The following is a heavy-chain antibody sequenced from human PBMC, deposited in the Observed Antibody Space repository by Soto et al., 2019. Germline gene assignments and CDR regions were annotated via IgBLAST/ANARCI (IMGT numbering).Heavy chain of an antibody. Sequence: SGPTLVNPTQTLTLTCTFSGFSLSTSGMRVSWIRQPPGKALEWLARIDWDDDKFYSTSLKTRLTISKDTSKNQVVLTMTNMDPVDTATYYCARTRSRRDAFDIWGQGTKVTVSS. D-gene: IGHD6-25*01. CDR2: IDWDDDK. J-gene: IGHJ3*02. CDR3: ARTRSRRDAFDI. V-gene: IGHV2-70*04. CDR1: GFSLSTSGMR.